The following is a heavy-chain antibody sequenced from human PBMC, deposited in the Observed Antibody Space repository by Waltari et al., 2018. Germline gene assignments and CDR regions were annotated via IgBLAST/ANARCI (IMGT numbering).Heavy chain of an antibody. D-gene: IGHD5-12*01. Sequence: QLQLQESGPRLVKPSETLSLTCTVSGGSISSNPYYWGCIRRPPGKGLEWIGNPYYSGSTYYNPSLKSRVTISVDTSNNQLSLRLSSVTAADTAVYYCARDVDMSFYYYMDVWGKGTTVTISS. J-gene: IGHJ6*03. CDR3: ARDVDMSFYYYMDV. V-gene: IGHV4-39*07. CDR1: GGSISSNPYY. CDR2: PYYSGST.